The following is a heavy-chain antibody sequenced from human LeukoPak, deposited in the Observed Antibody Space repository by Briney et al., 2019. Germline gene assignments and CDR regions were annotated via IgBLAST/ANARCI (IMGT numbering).Heavy chain of an antibody. V-gene: IGHV1-2*02. CDR1: GYTFSGYY. J-gene: IGHJ4*02. D-gene: IGHD2-21*02. Sequence: ASVKVSCKASGYTFSGYYIHWVRQAPGQGLEWMGWIDPNSGDTNYAQKSQGTVTMTRDTSISTVSMELSRLRSDDTAVYYCARGRAGGDYLDYRGQGTLVTVSS. CDR3: ARGRAGGDYLDY. CDR2: IDPNSGDT.